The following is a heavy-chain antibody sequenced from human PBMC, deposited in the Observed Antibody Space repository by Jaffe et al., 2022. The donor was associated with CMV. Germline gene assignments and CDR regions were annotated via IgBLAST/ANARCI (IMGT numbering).Heavy chain of an antibody. Sequence: QVQLQESGPGLVKPSETLSLTCTVSGGSISSYYWSWIRQPPGKGLEWIGYIYYSGSTNYNPSLKSRVTISVDTSKNQFSLKLSSVTAADTAVYYCARQARYSGYDWPPDFFDYWGQGTLVTVSS. CDR2: IYYSGST. J-gene: IGHJ4*02. CDR1: GGSISSYY. CDR3: ARQARYSGYDWPPDFFDY. D-gene: IGHD5-12*01. V-gene: IGHV4-59*08.